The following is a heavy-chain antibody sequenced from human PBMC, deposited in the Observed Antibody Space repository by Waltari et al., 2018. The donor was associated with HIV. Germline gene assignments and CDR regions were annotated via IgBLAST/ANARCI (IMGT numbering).Heavy chain of an antibody. CDR1: GAHFGAHQ. V-gene: IGHV1-69*02. J-gene: IGHJ4*02. Sequence: QVQVVQSGPELKRPGSSVKVSCTASGAHFGAHQINWVRQAPGQGLEWLATLVPSTQRKYSSQQFRGRVTLTADRSTTTAFMDLAGLTSDDTAIYYCLVGSHYYESTSYYAVWGPGTLVAVS. D-gene: IGHD3-22*01. CDR2: LVPSTQRK. CDR3: LVGSHYYESTSYYAV.